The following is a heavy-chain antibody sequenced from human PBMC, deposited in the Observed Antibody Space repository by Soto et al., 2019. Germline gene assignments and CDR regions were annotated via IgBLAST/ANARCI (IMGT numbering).Heavy chain of an antibody. CDR2: ISAYKGDT. D-gene: IGHD6-6*01. V-gene: IGHV1-18*01. CDR3: ASRPGQLAYYFDY. CDR1: GYTFANYG. Sequence: GASVKVSSKAPGYTFANYGISWVRQAPGQGLEWMGWISAYKGDTNYAQKLQGRVTLTTDTSTSTAYMELRSLRSDVTAMYYCASRPGQLAYYFDYWGQGTLVTVSS. J-gene: IGHJ4*01.